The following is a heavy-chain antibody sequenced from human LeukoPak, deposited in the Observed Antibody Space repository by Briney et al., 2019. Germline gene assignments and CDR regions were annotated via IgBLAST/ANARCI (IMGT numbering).Heavy chain of an antibody. Sequence: PGGSLRLSCAASGFTVSSNYMSWVRQAPGKGLEWVSVIYSGGSTYYADSVKGRFTISRDNSKNTLYLQMNSLRAEDTAVYYCARLSPGIAVAEGWFDPWGQGTLVTVSS. CDR3: ARLSPGIAVAEGWFDP. V-gene: IGHV3-53*01. J-gene: IGHJ5*02. D-gene: IGHD6-19*01. CDR2: IYSGGST. CDR1: GFTVSSNY.